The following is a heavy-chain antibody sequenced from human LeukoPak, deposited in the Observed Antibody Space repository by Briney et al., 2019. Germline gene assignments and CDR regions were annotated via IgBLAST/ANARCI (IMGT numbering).Heavy chain of an antibody. J-gene: IGHJ4*02. CDR2: IYHSGST. CDR3: ASQYCSGGSCYYFDY. V-gene: IGHV4-30-2*01. D-gene: IGHD2-15*01. CDR1: GGSISSGGYS. Sequence: SETLSLTCAVSGGSISSGGYSWSWIRQPPGKGLEWIGYIYHSGSTYYNPSLKSRVTISVDRSKNQFSLKLSSVTAADTAVYYCASQYCSGGSCYYFDYWGQGTLVTVSS.